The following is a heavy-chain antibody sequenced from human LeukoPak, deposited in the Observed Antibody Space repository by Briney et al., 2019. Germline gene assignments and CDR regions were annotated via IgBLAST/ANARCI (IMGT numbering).Heavy chain of an antibody. J-gene: IGHJ5*02. CDR1: GYTFTSNY. Sequence: ASVKVSCKAFGYTFTSNYMHWVRQAPGQGPEWMGVISPSGGSTTYAQKFQGRLTLTRDMSASTDYLELSSLRSEDTAVYYCARDNSVRDEAWWFNPWGQGTLVTVSS. CDR3: ARDNSVRDEAWWFNP. CDR2: ISPSGGST. V-gene: IGHV1-46*01. D-gene: IGHD5-24*01.